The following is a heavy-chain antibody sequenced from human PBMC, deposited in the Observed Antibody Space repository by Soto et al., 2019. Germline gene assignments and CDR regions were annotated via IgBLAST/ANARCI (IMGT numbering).Heavy chain of an antibody. Sequence: SETLSLTCAVSGGSISSGGYSWSWIRQPPGKGLEWIGYIYHSGSTYYNPSLKSRVTISVDRSKNQFSLKLSSVTAADTAVYYCARARIAAAGTWYFDXWGQGILVTVSS. D-gene: IGHD6-13*01. J-gene: IGHJ4*02. V-gene: IGHV4-30-2*01. CDR1: GGSISSGGYS. CDR2: IYHSGST. CDR3: ARARIAAAGTWYFDX.